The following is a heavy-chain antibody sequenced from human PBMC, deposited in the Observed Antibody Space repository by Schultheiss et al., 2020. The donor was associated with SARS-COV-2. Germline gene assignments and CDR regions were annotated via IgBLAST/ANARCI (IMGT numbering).Heavy chain of an antibody. V-gene: IGHV1-69*01. CDR1: GGTFSSYA. CDR2: IIPIFGTA. D-gene: IGHD3-3*01. Sequence: GGSLRLSFKASGGTFSSYAISWVRQAPGQGLEWMGGIIPIFGTANYAQKFQGRVTITADESTSTAYMELSSLRSEDTAVYYCARDRYDFWSGYVSYWYFDLWGRGTLVTVSS. CDR3: ARDRYDFWSGYVSYWYFDL. J-gene: IGHJ2*01.